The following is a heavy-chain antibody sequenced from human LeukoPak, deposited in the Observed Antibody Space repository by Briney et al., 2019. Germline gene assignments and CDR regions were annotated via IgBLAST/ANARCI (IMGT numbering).Heavy chain of an antibody. Sequence: QPGGSLRLSCAASGFTFSDYWMHWVRQAPGKGLVWVSRINNDGSSTSHADSVRGRFTISRDNSKNTLYLQMNSLRAEDTAVYYCAKADNSGYYSFFDYWGQGTLVTVSS. CDR3: AKADNSGYYSFFDY. D-gene: IGHD3-22*01. CDR2: INNDGSST. CDR1: GFTFSDYW. V-gene: IGHV3-74*01. J-gene: IGHJ4*02.